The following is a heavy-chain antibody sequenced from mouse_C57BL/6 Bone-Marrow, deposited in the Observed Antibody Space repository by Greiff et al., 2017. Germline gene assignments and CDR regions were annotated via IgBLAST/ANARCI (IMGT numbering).Heavy chain of an antibody. CDR3: ARPRDVAGGWCAY. J-gene: IGHJ3*01. Sequence: EVQVVESGGGLVKPGGSLKLSCAASGFTFSDYGMHWVRQAPEKGLEWVAYISSGSSTTNYEDTVKGRFTIPIDQAYNPLFLQMTSRRSEDTAMYYCARPRDVAGGWCAYWGQGTLVTVSA. CDR2: ISSGSSTT. V-gene: IGHV5-17*01. CDR1: GFTFSDYG.